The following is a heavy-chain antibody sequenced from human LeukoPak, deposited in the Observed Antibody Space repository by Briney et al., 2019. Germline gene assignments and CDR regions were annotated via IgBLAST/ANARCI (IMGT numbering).Heavy chain of an antibody. CDR3: AIKGSPGYSYANGHDY. CDR2: IYYSGST. D-gene: IGHD5-12*01. CDR1: GGSISSGDYY. J-gene: IGHJ4*01. Sequence: SETLSLTCTVSGGSISSGDYYWGWIRQPPGKGLEWIGYIYYSGSTYYNPSLKSRVTISVDTSKNQFSLKLSSVTAADTAVYYCAIKGSPGYSYANGHDYWGQGTLVTVYS. V-gene: IGHV4-30-4*08.